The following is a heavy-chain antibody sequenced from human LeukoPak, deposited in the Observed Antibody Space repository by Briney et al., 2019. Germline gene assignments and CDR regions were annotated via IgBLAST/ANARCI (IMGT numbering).Heavy chain of an antibody. V-gene: IGHV1-18*04. CDR2: ISAYNGNT. CDR3: VRVVYGDYEMIDY. Sequence: ASVKVSCKASGYTFTSCGISWVRQASGQGLEWMGWISAYNGNTNYAQKLQGRVTMTTDTSTSTAYMELRSLRSDDTAVYYCVRVVYGDYEMIDYWGQGTLVTVSS. D-gene: IGHD4-17*01. CDR1: GYTFTSCG. J-gene: IGHJ4*02.